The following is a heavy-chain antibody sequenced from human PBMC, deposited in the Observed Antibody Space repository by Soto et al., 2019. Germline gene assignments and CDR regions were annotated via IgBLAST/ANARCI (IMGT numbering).Heavy chain of an antibody. Sequence: QVQLVQSGAEVKKPGASVKVSCKASGYTFNSYYIHWVRQAPGQGLEWMGWINPNSDATGYAQSFQDRVTMTRDMSITTAYMELTRLRSDDTAVYYCVRVGFNSHSDFDYWGQGTLITVSS. CDR3: VRVGFNSHSDFDY. D-gene: IGHD2-21*01. CDR2: INPNSDAT. V-gene: IGHV1-2*02. J-gene: IGHJ4*02. CDR1: GYTFNSYY.